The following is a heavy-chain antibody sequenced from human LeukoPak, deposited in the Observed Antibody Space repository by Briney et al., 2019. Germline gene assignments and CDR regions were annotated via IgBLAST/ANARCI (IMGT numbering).Heavy chain of an antibody. CDR3: AGSYTYDILSGLPGY. D-gene: IGHD3-9*01. CDR1: GFTISSYS. Sequence: GGSLRLSCVASGFTISSYSMNWVRQAPGMGLEWVSYISSTSSTIYYADSVKGRFTISRDNAKNSLYLQMNSLRDEDTAVYYCAGSYTYDILSGLPGYWGQGTLVTVSS. V-gene: IGHV3-48*02. CDR2: ISSTSSTI. J-gene: IGHJ4*02.